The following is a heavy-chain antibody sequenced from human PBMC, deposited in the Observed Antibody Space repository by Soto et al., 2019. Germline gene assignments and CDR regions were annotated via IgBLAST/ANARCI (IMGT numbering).Heavy chain of an antibody. CDR1: VGSFSFYY. CDR2: INHSGST. V-gene: IGHV4-34*01. D-gene: IGHD6-13*01. CDR3: ARGRAAGTRSVNWFDP. Sequence: SETLSLTCAVYVGSFSFYYLSWIRQPPVKGLEWIGEINHSGSTNYNPSLKSRVTISVDTSKNQFSLKLSSVTAADTAVYYCARGRAAGTRSVNWFDPWGQGTLVTVSS. J-gene: IGHJ5*02.